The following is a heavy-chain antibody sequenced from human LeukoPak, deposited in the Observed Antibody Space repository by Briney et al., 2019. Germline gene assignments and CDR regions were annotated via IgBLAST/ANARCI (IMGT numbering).Heavy chain of an antibody. V-gene: IGHV4-39*07. CDR1: GGSISSSIYY. J-gene: IGHJ5*02. CDR2: IYFSGST. Sequence: PSETLSLTCTVSGGSISSSIYYWGWIRQPPGKGLEWIGNIYFSGSTYYSPSLKSRVTISVDTSKNQFSLKLSSVTAADTAVYYCARDNYSSGNWFDPWGQGTLVTVSS. CDR3: ARDNYSSGNWFDP. D-gene: IGHD6-19*01.